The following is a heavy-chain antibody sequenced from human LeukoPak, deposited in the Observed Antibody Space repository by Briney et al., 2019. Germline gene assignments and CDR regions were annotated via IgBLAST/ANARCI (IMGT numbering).Heavy chain of an antibody. CDR3: ARAGSGRYYYYMDV. CDR1: GYTFAIYG. D-gene: IGHD3-10*01. Sequence: ASVKVSFKASGYTFAIYGISWVRQAPGQGLEWMGWIGSDNGYTNYAKKYQGRDTMTTDTSTNTAYMELRSLRSDDTAVYYCARAGSGRYYYYMDVWGKGTSVTVSS. V-gene: IGHV1-18*04. CDR2: IGSDNGYT. J-gene: IGHJ6*03.